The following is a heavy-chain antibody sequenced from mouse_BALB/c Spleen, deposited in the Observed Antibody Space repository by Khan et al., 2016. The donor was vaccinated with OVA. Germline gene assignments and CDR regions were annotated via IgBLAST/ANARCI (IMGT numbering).Heavy chain of an antibody. V-gene: IGHV1-7*01. J-gene: IGHJ2*01. CDR2: ISPTSGYT. CDR3: TRDRIDY. CDR1: GYTFTTYW. Sequence: QVQLKESGAELAKPGASVQMSCKASGYTFTTYWMHWVNQRPGQGLEWIGYISPTSGYTDYSENFTDKATLSADKSSSTAYMQLSRLTSEDSAGYYCTRDRIDYWGQGTTLTVSS.